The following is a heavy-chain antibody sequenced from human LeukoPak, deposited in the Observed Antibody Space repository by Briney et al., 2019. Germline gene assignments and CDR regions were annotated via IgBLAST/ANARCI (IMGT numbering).Heavy chain of an antibody. Sequence: GASVKVSCKASGYTFTGYYMHWVRQAPGQGLEWMGWINPNSGGTNYAQNLQGRVTMTTDTSTSTAYMELRSLTSDDTAVYYCARVQLGSYYTFDYGGQGNLVTVSS. V-gene: IGHV1-2*02. CDR1: GYTFTGYY. CDR3: ARVQLGSYYTFDY. J-gene: IGHJ4*02. D-gene: IGHD3-10*01. CDR2: INPNSGGT.